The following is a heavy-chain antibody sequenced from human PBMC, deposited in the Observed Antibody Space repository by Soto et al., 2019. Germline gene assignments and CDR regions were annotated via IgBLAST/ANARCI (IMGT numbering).Heavy chain of an antibody. CDR1: GFIFSSYW. Sequence: PGGSLRLSCAASGFIFSSYWMHWVRQAPGKGLMCVSRINSDGSSINYADSVKGRFTISRDNAKNTLYLQMNSLRAEDTAVHYCGRDNPPEPWGQGTLVTVSS. CDR2: INSDGSSI. V-gene: IGHV3-74*01. CDR3: GRDNPPEP. J-gene: IGHJ5*02.